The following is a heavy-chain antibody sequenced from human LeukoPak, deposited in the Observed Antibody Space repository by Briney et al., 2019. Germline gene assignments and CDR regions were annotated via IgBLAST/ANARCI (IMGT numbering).Heavy chain of an antibody. Sequence: LAGGSLRLSCAASGFIFSSYAMDWVRQAPGKGLEWVALISYDGSNKYYADSVKGRFTMSRDNSKNTLYLQMSTLRAEDTAVYYCAKQATRAARPDYGYYFDYWGQGTLVTVSS. CDR1: GFIFSSYA. CDR3: AKQATRAARPDYGYYFDY. D-gene: IGHD6-6*01. V-gene: IGHV3-30*04. J-gene: IGHJ4*02. CDR2: ISYDGSNK.